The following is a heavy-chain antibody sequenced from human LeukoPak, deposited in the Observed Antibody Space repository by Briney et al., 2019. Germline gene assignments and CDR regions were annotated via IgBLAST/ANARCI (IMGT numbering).Heavy chain of an antibody. Sequence: SETLSLTCTVSGGSMSNYYWGWIRQPAGRGLEWIGRIYNSGSTNYNPSLKSRVTMSLDTSKNQFSLKLSSVTAADTAVYYCARDHDTSGWYKWFDPWGQGTLVTVSS. V-gene: IGHV4-4*07. CDR1: GGSMSNYY. CDR3: ARDHDTSGWYKWFDP. CDR2: IYNSGST. D-gene: IGHD6-19*01. J-gene: IGHJ5*02.